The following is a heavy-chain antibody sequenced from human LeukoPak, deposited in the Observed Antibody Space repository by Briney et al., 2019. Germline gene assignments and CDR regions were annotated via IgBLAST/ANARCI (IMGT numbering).Heavy chain of an antibody. D-gene: IGHD6-19*01. CDR2: ISAYNGNT. Sequence: GASVKVSCKASGYTFTSYGISWVRQAPGQGLEWMGWISAYNGNTNYAQKLQGRVTMATDTSTSTAYMELRSLRSDDTAVYYCARDKYAEQWLVPGAFDIWGQGTMVTVSS. CDR3: ARDKYAEQWLVPGAFDI. J-gene: IGHJ3*02. V-gene: IGHV1-18*01. CDR1: GYTFTSYG.